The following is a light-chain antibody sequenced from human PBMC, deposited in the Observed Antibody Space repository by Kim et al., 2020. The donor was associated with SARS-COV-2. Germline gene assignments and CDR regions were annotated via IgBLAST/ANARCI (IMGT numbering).Light chain of an antibody. J-gene: IGLJ3*02. CDR3: QVWDSSK. V-gene: IGLV3-9*01. Sequence: SYELTQPLSVSVALGQTARITCGGNNIGSKNVHWYQQKPGQAPVLVIYRDSNRPSGIPERFSGTNSGNTATLTISRAQAGDEADYYCQVWDSSKFGGGTQLTVL. CDR2: RDS. CDR1: NIGSKN.